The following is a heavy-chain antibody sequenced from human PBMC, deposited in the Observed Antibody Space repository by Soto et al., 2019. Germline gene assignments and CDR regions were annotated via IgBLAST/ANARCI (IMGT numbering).Heavy chain of an antibody. J-gene: IGHJ4*02. Sequence: GASVKVSCKASGYTFTTYAMHCVRQAPGQGLEWMGWLNTANDKTKYSQRFQGRLTITRDTSASTVYMDLSSLRSADTAIYYCARQYFYGSGSSWYFDLWGQGTLVTVSS. V-gene: IGHV1-3*04. CDR1: GYTFTTYA. CDR2: LNTANDKT. CDR3: ARQYFYGSGSSWYFDL. D-gene: IGHD3-10*01.